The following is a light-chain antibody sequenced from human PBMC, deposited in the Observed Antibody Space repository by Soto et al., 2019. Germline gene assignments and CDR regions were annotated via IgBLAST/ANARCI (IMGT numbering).Light chain of an antibody. V-gene: IGLV2-23*02. Sequence: QSALTQPASVSGSPGQSITISCTGTSSDVGGYNFVSWYQQHPGNAPKLMIYEVSNRPSGVSDRFSGSKSGNTASLTISGLQAEDEADYYCCSYAGSSTYVFGTGTKLTVL. CDR3: CSYAGSSTYV. CDR2: EVS. CDR1: SSDVGGYNF. J-gene: IGLJ1*01.